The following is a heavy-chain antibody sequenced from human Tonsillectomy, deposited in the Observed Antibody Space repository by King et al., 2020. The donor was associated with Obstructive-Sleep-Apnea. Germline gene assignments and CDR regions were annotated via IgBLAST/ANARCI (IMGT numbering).Heavy chain of an antibody. V-gene: IGHV4-38-2*02. Sequence: HVQLQESGPGLVKPSETLSLICTVSGNSISSTYFWCWIRQPPGKGLVWIGKIYHSGSTHYNPSLKIRVTISVDTSKDQFSLKVNSVTAADTAVYYCARGRSGWSEYFQHWGQGTLVTVSS. CDR3: ARGRSGWSEYFQH. CDR1: GNSISSTYF. CDR2: IYHSGST. D-gene: IGHD6-19*01. J-gene: IGHJ1*01.